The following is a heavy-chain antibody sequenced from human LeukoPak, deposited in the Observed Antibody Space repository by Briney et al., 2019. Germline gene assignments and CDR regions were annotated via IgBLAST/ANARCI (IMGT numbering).Heavy chain of an antibody. CDR3: ARGTTYSSSWYPPPHDY. CDR2: IIPILGIA. J-gene: IGHJ4*02. Sequence: ASVKVSCKASGGTFSSYAISWVRQAPGQGLEWMGRIIPILGIANYAQKFQGRVTITADKSTSTAYMELSSLRSEDTAEYYCARGTTYSSSWYPPPHDYWGQGTLVTVSS. CDR1: GGTFSSYA. V-gene: IGHV1-69*04. D-gene: IGHD6-13*01.